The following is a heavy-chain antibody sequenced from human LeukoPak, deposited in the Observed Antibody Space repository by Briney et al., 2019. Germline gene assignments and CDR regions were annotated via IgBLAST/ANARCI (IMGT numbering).Heavy chain of an antibody. CDR3: ASQHYGLFDY. J-gene: IGHJ4*02. CDR1: GFTFSSYA. D-gene: IGHD3-16*01. Sequence: PGGSLRLSCAASGFTFSSYAMSWVRQAPGKGLEWVALINKDGSESFYMDSVKGRFTISRDNAKNSLYLQLSSLRAEDTAVYYCASQHYGLFDYWGQGTLVTVSS. CDR2: INKDGSES. V-gene: IGHV3-7*01.